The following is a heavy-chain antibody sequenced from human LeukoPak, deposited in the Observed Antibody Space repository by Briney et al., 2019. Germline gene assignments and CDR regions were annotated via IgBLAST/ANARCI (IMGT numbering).Heavy chain of an antibody. CDR3: ARGDDFWSGLELDYYYYMDV. Sequence: ASVKVSCKASGYTFTSYGISWVRQAPGQGLEWMGWISAYNGNTNYAQKLQGRVTMTTDTSTSTAYMELRSLRSDDTAVYYCARGDDFWSGLELDYYYYMDVWGKGTTVTVSS. J-gene: IGHJ6*03. CDR1: GYTFTSYG. V-gene: IGHV1-18*01. D-gene: IGHD3-3*01. CDR2: ISAYNGNT.